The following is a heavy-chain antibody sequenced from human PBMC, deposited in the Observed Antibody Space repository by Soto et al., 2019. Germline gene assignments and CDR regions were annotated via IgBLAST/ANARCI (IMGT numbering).Heavy chain of an antibody. CDR1: GFTFTSYG. J-gene: IGHJ6*02. CDR3: ARSRDGYSFYFYYGMDG. Sequence: PVGSLRLSCAASGFTFTSYGMHWVRQAPGKGLEWMALILHDGSAEYYADSVKGRFTISRDNSKNTLYLQMNSLSAEDTAVYYCARSRDGYSFYFYYGMDGWGQGTTVTVSS. V-gene: IGHV3-30*03. CDR2: ILHDGSAE. D-gene: IGHD4-4*01.